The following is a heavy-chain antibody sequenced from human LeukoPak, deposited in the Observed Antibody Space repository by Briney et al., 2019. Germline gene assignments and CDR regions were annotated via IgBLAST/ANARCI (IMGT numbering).Heavy chain of an antibody. Sequence: GGSLRLSCVASGFTFSSYGIHWVRQAPGKGLEWVTLISYDGTNKYYADSVKGRFTISRDNSKNTLYLQMNSLRAEDTAVYYCAGGLGWLIDYWGQGTLVTVSS. V-gene: IGHV3-30*03. D-gene: IGHD2-15*01. CDR1: GFTFSSYG. CDR2: ISYDGTNK. J-gene: IGHJ4*02. CDR3: AGGLGWLIDY.